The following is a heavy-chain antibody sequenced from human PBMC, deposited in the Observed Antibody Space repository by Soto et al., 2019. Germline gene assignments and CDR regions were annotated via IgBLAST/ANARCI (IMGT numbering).Heavy chain of an antibody. V-gene: IGHV3-30-3*01. CDR2: ITHDGSQK. D-gene: IGHD3-22*01. J-gene: IGHJ4*02. Sequence: QVQLVESGGGVVQPGRPLRLSCGVSEFTFRSYAMYWVRQAPGKGLEWVAVITHDGSQKFYADYVKGRFTISRDNSRNTLYLQMNSLSEDDTAMYYCARDTFDYDSDIVTPPSRGFDYWGQGTLVTVSS. CDR1: EFTFRSYA. CDR3: ARDTFDYDSDIVTPPSRGFDY.